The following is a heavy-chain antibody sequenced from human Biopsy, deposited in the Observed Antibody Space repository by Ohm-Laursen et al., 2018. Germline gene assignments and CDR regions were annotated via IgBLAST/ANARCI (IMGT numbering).Heavy chain of an antibody. CDR1: GGSISGYH. D-gene: IGHD2-2*01. J-gene: IGHJ4*02. CDR2: ISYTGGI. Sequence: SQTLSLTCTVSGGSISGYHWSWIRKSPGKGLEWLAYISYTGGISSNPSLNRWATMSLDTSKNQFSLRLIFVTAADTAVYYCARMPHFDYWGQGILVTVSS. V-gene: IGHV4-59*01. CDR3: ARMPHFDY.